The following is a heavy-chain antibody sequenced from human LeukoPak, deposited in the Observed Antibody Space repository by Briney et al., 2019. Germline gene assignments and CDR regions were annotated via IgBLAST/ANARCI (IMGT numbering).Heavy chain of an antibody. CDR1: GFTFDDYG. Sequence: PGGSLRLSCAASGFTFDDYGMSWVRQAPGKGLEWVSGINWNGGSTGYADSVKGRFTISRDNAKNSLYLRMNSLRAEDTALYYCARAGVGADTAMELGYWGQGTLVTVSS. V-gene: IGHV3-20*04. CDR2: INWNGGST. D-gene: IGHD5-18*01. CDR3: ARAGVGADTAMELGY. J-gene: IGHJ4*02.